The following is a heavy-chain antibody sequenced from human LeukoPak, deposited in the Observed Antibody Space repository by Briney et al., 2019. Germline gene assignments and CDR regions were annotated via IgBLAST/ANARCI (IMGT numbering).Heavy chain of an antibody. Sequence: QPGGALRLSRSASGFTFSSYSISWVRQAPGKGLEWVSLICGGVNTYYADSVKGRCTISRDNSKNTLYLQMNSLRAEDTAVYYCAKEVRHCGADCFWLLDCWGQGTLVTVPS. D-gene: IGHD2-21*02. CDR2: ICGGVNT. CDR3: AKEVRHCGADCFWLLDC. CDR1: GFTFSSYS. V-gene: IGHV3-23*01. J-gene: IGHJ4*02.